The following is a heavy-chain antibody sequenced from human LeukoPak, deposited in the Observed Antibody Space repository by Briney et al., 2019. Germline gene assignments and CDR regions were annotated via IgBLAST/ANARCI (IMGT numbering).Heavy chain of an antibody. CDR2: ISYSGST. D-gene: IGHD4-23*01. CDR3: ARVGVHGGGGYSQWFDP. CDR1: GGSINSGRFS. Sequence: SQTLSLTCSVSGGSINSGRFSWTWIRQPPGKGLEWVGYISYSGSTHYNPSLKSRVTILIDTSKNQISLELTSVTAADTAIYYCARVGVHGGGGYSQWFDPWGQGTLVTVSS. V-gene: IGHV4-30-4*07. J-gene: IGHJ5*02.